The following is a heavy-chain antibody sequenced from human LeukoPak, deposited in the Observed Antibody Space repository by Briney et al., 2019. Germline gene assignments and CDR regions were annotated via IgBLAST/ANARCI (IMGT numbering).Heavy chain of an antibody. Sequence: SETLSLTCTVSGGSISSYYWSWIRQPAGKGLEWIGRIYTSGSTNYNPSLKSRVTMSVDTSKNQFSLKLSSVTAADTAVHYCARDNRVGATRRSAFDIWGQGTMVTVSS. J-gene: IGHJ3*02. D-gene: IGHD1-26*01. CDR1: GGSISSYY. V-gene: IGHV4-4*07. CDR2: IYTSGST. CDR3: ARDNRVGATRRSAFDI.